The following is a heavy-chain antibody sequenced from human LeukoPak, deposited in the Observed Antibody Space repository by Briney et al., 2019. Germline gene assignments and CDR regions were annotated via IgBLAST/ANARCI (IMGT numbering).Heavy chain of an antibody. CDR1: GFTFSSYA. Sequence: GGSLRLSCAASGFTFSSYAMSWVRQAPGKGLEWVSAISGSGGSTYYADSVKGRFTISRDNSKNTLYLQMNSLRAEDTAVYYCAKDLYYYDSSGYYVSWGQGTLVTVSS. V-gene: IGHV3-23*01. CDR3: AKDLYYYDSSGYYVS. CDR2: ISGSGGST. D-gene: IGHD3-22*01. J-gene: IGHJ5*02.